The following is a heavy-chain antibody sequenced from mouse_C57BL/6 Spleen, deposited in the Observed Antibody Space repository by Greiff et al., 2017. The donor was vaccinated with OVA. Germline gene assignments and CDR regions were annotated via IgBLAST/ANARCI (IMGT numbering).Heavy chain of an antibody. J-gene: IGHJ4*01. CDR2: IWSGGST. D-gene: IGHD1-1*01. CDR3: SRRYVRIYAMDY. CDR1: GFSLTSYG. Sequence: QVQLQQSGPGLVQPSQSLSITCTVSGFSLTSYGVPWVRQSPGKGLEWLGVIWSGGSTDYNAAFIYRLSISKDNSTSQVFFKMNSLQADDTAIYYCSRRYVRIYAMDYWGQGTSVTVSS. V-gene: IGHV2-2*01.